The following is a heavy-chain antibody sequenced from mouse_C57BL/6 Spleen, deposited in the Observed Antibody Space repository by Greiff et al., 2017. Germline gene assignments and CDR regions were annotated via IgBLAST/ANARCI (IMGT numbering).Heavy chain of an antibody. CDR2: IYPGDGDT. J-gene: IGHJ2*01. CDR1: GYAFSSSW. CDR3: ARAGREGTGTNYFYD. V-gene: IGHV1-82*01. Sequence: QVQLKQSGPELVKPGASVKISCKASGYAFSSSWMNWVKQRPGKGLEWIGRIYPGDGDTNYNGKFKGKATLTADKYSSTAYMQRSSLTSEDSAVYFCARAGREGTGTNYFYDWGQGTTLTVSS. D-gene: IGHD4-1*01.